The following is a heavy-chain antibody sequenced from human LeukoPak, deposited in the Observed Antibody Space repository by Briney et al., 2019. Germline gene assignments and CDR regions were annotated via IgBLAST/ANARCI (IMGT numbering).Heavy chain of an antibody. D-gene: IGHD6-13*01. CDR3: AKGHLIAAAGTNFQH. V-gene: IGHV3-23*01. CDR1: GFTFSSYA. J-gene: IGHJ1*01. CDR2: ISGSGGST. Sequence: GGSLRLSFAASGFTFSSYAMSWVRQAPGKGLEWVSAISGSGGSTYYADSVKGRFTTSRDNSKNTLYLQMNSLRAEDTAVYYCAKGHLIAAAGTNFQHWGQGTLVTVSS.